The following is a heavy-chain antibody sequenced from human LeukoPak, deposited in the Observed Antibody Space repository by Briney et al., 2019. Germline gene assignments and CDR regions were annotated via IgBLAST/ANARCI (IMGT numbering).Heavy chain of an antibody. CDR2: INTDGSTI. Sequence: GGSLRLSCAASGFTFGNYWMHWVRQVPGKGLVWVSRINTDGSTITYADSVKGRFTISRDNAKNKVYLQMSSLRAEDTAVYYCARGDYGDYFDYWGQGTLATVSS. V-gene: IGHV3-74*01. CDR1: GFTFGNYW. CDR3: ARGDYGDYFDY. J-gene: IGHJ4*02. D-gene: IGHD4-17*01.